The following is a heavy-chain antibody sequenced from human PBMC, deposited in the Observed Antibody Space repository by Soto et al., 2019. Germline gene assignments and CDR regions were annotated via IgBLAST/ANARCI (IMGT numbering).Heavy chain of an antibody. V-gene: IGHV4-30-2*01. CDR3: ARGPPIFY. CDR1: GGSISSGGYS. D-gene: IGHD3-9*01. CDR2: IYHSVST. J-gene: IGHJ4*02. Sequence: QLQLQESGSKLVKPSQTLSLTCAVSGGSISSGGYSWSWIRQPPGKGLEWIGYIYHSVSTYYNPSLKSRVTISVDRSKNQFSLKLSSVTGADTAVYYCARGPPIFYWGQGTLVTVSS.